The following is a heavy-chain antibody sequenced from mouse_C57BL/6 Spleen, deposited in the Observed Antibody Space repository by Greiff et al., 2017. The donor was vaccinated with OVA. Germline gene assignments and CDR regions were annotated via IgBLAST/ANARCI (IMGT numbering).Heavy chain of an antibody. CDR2: ILPSIGRT. V-gene: IGHV15-2*01. CDR3: ARRGYYGSSYDWYFDV. D-gene: IGHD1-1*01. J-gene: IGHJ1*03. CDR1: DSEVFPIAY. Sequence: QVQLQQSGSELRSPGSSVKLSCKDFDSEVFPIAYMSWVRQKPGHGFEWIGGILPSIGRTIYGEKFEDKATLDADTLSNTAYLELNSLTSEDSAIYYCARRGYYGSSYDWYFDVWGTGTTVTVSS.